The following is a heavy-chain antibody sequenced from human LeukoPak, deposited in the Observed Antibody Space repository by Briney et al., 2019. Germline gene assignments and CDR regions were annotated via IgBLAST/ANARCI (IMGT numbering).Heavy chain of an antibody. CDR2: IRNKAFRETS. CDR3: ARAGIVAVIGYGMDV. CDR1: GFTFSDYA. J-gene: IGHJ6*02. V-gene: IGHV3-49*04. D-gene: IGHD5-12*01. Sequence: GGSLRLSCTTSGFTFSDYALSWVRQAPGKGLEWVSLIRNKAFRETSKYAASVEGRFSISRDASKSIVYLQMNSLQTEDTAVYYCARAGIVAVIGYGMDVWGRGTTVTVSS.